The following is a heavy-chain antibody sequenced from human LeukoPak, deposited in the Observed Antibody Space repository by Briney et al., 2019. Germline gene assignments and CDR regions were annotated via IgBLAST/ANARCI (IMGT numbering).Heavy chain of an antibody. D-gene: IGHD2-15*01. V-gene: IGHV3-30*18. CDR1: GFTFSSYG. J-gene: IGHJ4*02. Sequence: PGGSLRLSCAASGFTFSSYGMHWVRQAPGKGLEWVAVISYDGSNKYYADSVKGRFTISRDNSKNTLYLQMNSLRAEDTAVYYCAKDTAAFVVVVAATPDYWGQGTLVTVSS. CDR3: AKDTAAFVVVVAATPDY. CDR2: ISYDGSNK.